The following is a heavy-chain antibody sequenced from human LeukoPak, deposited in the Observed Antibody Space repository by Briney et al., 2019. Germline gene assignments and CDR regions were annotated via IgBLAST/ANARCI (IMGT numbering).Heavy chain of an antibody. CDR1: GYTFTGYY. CDR2: INPPNGGT. J-gene: IGHJ6*02. Sequence: GASVKVSCKASGYTFTGYYIHWVRQAPGQGLEWMGWINPPNGGTNYAQKFQGRVTLTRDTSISTAYMDLSRLRSDDTAVYYCARLHPRTTVVTPPYYYYGMDVWGQGTTVTVSS. V-gene: IGHV1-2*02. D-gene: IGHD4-23*01. CDR3: ARLHPRTTVVTPPYYYYGMDV.